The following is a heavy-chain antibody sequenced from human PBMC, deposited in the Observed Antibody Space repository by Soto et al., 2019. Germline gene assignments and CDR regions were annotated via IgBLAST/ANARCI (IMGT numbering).Heavy chain of an antibody. J-gene: IGHJ6*02. CDR1: GFTFDDYT. Sequence: EVQLVESGGVVVQPGGSLRLSCAASGFTFDDYTMHWVRQAPGKGLEWVSLISWDGGSTYYADSVKGRFTISRDNSKNSLYLQMNSLRTEDTALYYCGASYYGMDVWGQGTTVTVSS. CDR3: GASYYGMDV. D-gene: IGHD5-12*01. V-gene: IGHV3-43*01. CDR2: ISWDGGST.